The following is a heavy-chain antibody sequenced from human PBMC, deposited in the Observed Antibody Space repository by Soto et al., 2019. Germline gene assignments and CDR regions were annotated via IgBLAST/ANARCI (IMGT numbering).Heavy chain of an antibody. J-gene: IGHJ6*02. V-gene: IGHV3-23*01. Sequence: GGSLRLSCASSGFTFSSYAMIWVRQAPGKGLEWVSAISGSGGSTYYADSVKGRFTISRDNSKNTLYLQMNSLRAEDTAVYYCAKPSDYYYYYGMDVWGQGTTVTVSS. CDR3: AKPSDYYYYYGMDV. CDR2: ISGSGGST. CDR1: GFTFSSYA.